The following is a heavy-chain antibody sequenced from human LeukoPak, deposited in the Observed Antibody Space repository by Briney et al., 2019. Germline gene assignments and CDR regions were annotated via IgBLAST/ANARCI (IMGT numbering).Heavy chain of an antibody. J-gene: IGHJ4*02. V-gene: IGHV4-34*01. D-gene: IGHD3-22*01. CDR3: ARGGRYYYDSSGSYFDY. CDR2: INHSGST. Sequence: SETLSLTCAVYGGSFSGYYWSWIRQPPGKGLEWIGEINHSGSTNYNPSLKSRVTISVDTSKNQFSLQLNSVTPEDTAVYYCARGGRYYYDSSGSYFDYWGQGTLVTVSS. CDR1: GGSFSGYY.